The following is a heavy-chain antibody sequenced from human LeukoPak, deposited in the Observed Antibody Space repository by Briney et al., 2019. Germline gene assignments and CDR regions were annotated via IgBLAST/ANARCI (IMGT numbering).Heavy chain of an antibody. D-gene: IGHD3-22*01. CDR1: GGSISSSSYY. J-gene: IGHJ5*02. CDR3: ARPGPYYDSSGYYYNWFDP. Sequence: PSETLSLTYTVSGGSISSSSYYWGWIRQPPGKGLEWIGSIYYSGSTYYNPSLKSRVTISVDTSKNQFSLKLSSVTAADTAVYYCARPGPYYDSSGYYYNWFDPWGQGTLVTVSS. CDR2: IYYSGST. V-gene: IGHV4-39*01.